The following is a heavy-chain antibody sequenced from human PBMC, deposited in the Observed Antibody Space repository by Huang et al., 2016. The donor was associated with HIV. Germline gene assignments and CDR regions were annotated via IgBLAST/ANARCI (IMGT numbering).Heavy chain of an antibody. CDR2: ISYDAKTK. CDR1: GFTFSSYG. CDR3: AKGGSAAAVLDF. J-gene: IGHJ4*02. D-gene: IGHD6-13*01. V-gene: IGHV3-30*18. Sequence: QVQLVESGGGVVQPGRSLRISCAASGFTFSSYGMHWVRQAPGEGLEWVAVISYDAKTKYYADSVKGRFSISRDNSKTTVYLQLNSLRVEDTAVYYCAKGGSAAAVLDFWGQGTLVTVSS.